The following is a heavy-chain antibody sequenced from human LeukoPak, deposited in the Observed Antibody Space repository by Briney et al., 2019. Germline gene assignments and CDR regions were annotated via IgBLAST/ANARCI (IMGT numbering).Heavy chain of an antibody. Sequence: GGSLRLSCAASGFTVSSNYMSWVRQAPGQGLEWVSVIYSGGSTYYADSVKGRFTIARDNSKNTLYLQMNSLRAEDTAVYYCAREGIGSYGDYEPLDAFDIWGQGTMVTVSS. V-gene: IGHV3-53*05. CDR3: AREGIGSYGDYEPLDAFDI. CDR1: GFTVSSNY. CDR2: IYSGGST. J-gene: IGHJ3*02. D-gene: IGHD4-17*01.